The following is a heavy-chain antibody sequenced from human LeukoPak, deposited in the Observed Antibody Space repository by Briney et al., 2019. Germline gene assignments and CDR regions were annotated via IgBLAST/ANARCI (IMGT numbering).Heavy chain of an antibody. CDR1: GFTVSSNS. CDR2: IYRGGST. D-gene: IGHD5-24*01. Sequence: GGSLSLSCAASGFTVSSNSMSWVRQAPGKGLEWVSVIYRGGSTYYADSVKGRFTISRDNSKNTLYLQMNSLRADDTAVYYCARGPRGNSWGQEALVTVSS. V-gene: IGHV3-66*01. J-gene: IGHJ4*02. CDR3: ARGPRGNS.